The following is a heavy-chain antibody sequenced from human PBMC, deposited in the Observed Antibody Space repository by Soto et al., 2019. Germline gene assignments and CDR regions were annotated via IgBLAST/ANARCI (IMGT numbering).Heavy chain of an antibody. CDR2: IYWNDDK. D-gene: IGHD2-15*01. CDR1: GFSLSTSGVG. Sequence: QITLKESGPTLVKPTQTLTLTCTFSGFSLSTSGVGVGWIRQPPGKALEWLALIYWNDDKRYSPSLKSRLTITTDTSKNQVVLTMTNMDPVDTATYYCAHRRGRYCSGGSCYSGWFDPWGQGTLVTVSS. V-gene: IGHV2-5*01. J-gene: IGHJ5*02. CDR3: AHRRGRYCSGGSCYSGWFDP.